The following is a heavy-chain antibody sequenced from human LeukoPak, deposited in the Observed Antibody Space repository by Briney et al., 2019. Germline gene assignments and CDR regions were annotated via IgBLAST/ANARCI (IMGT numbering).Heavy chain of an antibody. CDR3: ARDVAAAEGNWFDP. J-gene: IGHJ5*02. CDR2: IYYSGST. Sequence: SETLSLTCTVSGGSISSSSYYWGWIRQPPGKGLEWIGSIYYSGSTYYNPSLKSRVTISVDTSKNQFSLKLSSVTAADTAAYYCARDVAAAEGNWFDPWGQGTLVTVSS. D-gene: IGHD6-13*01. V-gene: IGHV4-39*07. CDR1: GGSISSSSYY.